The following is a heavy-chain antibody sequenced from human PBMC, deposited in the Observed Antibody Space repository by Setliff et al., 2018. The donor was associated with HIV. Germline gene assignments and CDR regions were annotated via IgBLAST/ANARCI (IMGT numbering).Heavy chain of an antibody. V-gene: IGHV4-4*07. CDR1: GGSISSYY. Sequence: LSLTCTVSGGSISSYYWSWIRQPAGKGLEWIGRIYTSGSTNYNPSLKSRVTMSMDTSKNQFSLRVTSVTAADTAFYYCLTSSIGPLPWDYWGQGTLVTVSS. CDR2: IYTSGST. CDR3: LTSSIGPLPWDY. J-gene: IGHJ4*02. D-gene: IGHD6-6*01.